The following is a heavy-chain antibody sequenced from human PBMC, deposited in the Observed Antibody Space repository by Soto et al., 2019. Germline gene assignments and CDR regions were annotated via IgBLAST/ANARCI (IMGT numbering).Heavy chain of an antibody. D-gene: IGHD3-9*01. J-gene: IGHJ2*01. CDR2: INDPGSI. V-gene: IGHV4-34*01. CDR1: GGSFSGYY. Sequence: QVQLQQWGAGPLRPLETLSLTCGVSGGSFSGYYCAWIRQSPRKGLGWLGEINDPGSINYNPSLKSRVRISVDTSTNHYSLTLRSVTAADTAVYYCARESHDMVTGPPWAWYFDLWGRGTLVTVSS. CDR3: ARESHDMVTGPPWAWYFDL.